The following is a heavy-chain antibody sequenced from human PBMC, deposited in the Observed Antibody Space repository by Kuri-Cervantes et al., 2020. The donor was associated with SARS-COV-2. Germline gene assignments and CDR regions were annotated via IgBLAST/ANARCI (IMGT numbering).Heavy chain of an antibody. D-gene: IGHD3-3*01. V-gene: IGHV3-11*04. CDR1: GFTFSDYY. J-gene: IGHJ4*02. Sequence: GESLKISYAASGFTFSDYYMSWIRQAPGKGLEWVSYISSSGSTIYYADSVKGRFTISRDNAKNSLYLQMNSLRAEDTAVYYCARSDFWSGYYPGYFFDYWGQGTLVTVSS. CDR3: ARSDFWSGYYPGYFFDY. CDR2: ISSSGSTI.